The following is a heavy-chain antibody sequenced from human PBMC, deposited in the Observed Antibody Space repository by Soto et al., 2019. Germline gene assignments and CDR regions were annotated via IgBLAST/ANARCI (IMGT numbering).Heavy chain of an antibody. CDR2: IYYSGST. CDR1: GGSISSSSYY. D-gene: IGHD2-2*02. CDR3: ARTAGGEYCSSTSCYSFDY. V-gene: IGHV4-39*01. J-gene: IGHJ4*02. Sequence: SETLSLTCTVSGGSISSSSYYWGWIRQPPGKGLEWIGSIYYSGSTYYNPSLKSRVTISVDTSKNQFSLKLSSVTAADTAVYYCARTAGGEYCSSTSCYSFDYWGQGTLVTVSS.